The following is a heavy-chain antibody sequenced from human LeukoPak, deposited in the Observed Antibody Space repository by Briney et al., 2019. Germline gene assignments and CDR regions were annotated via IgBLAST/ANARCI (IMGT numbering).Heavy chain of an antibody. J-gene: IGHJ6*03. CDR3: ARDTMAYSSSSLSYYYYMDV. Sequence: PSETLSLTCTVYGGSISSYYWSWIRQPAGKGLEWIGRIYTSGSTNYNPSLKSRVTMSVDTSKNQFSLKLSSVTAADTAVYYCARDTMAYSSSSLSYYYYMDVWGKGTTVTISS. CDR1: GGSISSYY. V-gene: IGHV4-4*07. CDR2: IYTSGST. D-gene: IGHD6-13*01.